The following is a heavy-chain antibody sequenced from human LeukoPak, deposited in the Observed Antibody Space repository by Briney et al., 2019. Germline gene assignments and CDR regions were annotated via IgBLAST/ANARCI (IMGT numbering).Heavy chain of an antibody. CDR2: IYYSGST. Sequence: SETLSLTCTASGGSISSYYWSWIRQPPGKGLEWIGYIYYSGSTNYNPSLKSRVTISVDTSKNQFSLKLSSVTAADTAVYYCARPGTQYWYFDLWGRGTLVTVSS. J-gene: IGHJ2*01. D-gene: IGHD1-7*01. V-gene: IGHV4-59*01. CDR1: GGSISSYY. CDR3: ARPGTQYWYFDL.